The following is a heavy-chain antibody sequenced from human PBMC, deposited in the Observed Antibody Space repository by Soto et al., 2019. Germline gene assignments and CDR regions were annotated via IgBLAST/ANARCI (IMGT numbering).Heavy chain of an antibody. D-gene: IGHD4-17*01. CDR3: ARVRYDYGGNWEGYYFDY. CDR1: GFTFSSYS. V-gene: IGHV3-21*01. Sequence: GSLRLSCAASGFTFSSYSMNWVRQAPGKGLEWVSSISSSSSYIYYADSVKGRFTISRDNAKNSLYLQMNSLRAEDTAVYYCARVRYDYGGNWEGYYFDYWGQGTLVTVSS. J-gene: IGHJ4*02. CDR2: ISSSSSYI.